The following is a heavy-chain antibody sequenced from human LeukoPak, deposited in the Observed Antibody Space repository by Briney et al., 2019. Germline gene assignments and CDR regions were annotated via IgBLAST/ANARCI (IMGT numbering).Heavy chain of an antibody. CDR3: ARSYTFYFDY. CDR1: GGSISTYY. CDR2: IYNSGST. J-gene: IGHJ4*02. V-gene: IGHV4-59*01. D-gene: IGHD2/OR15-2a*01. Sequence: PSETLSLTCSVSGGSISTYYWSWIRHPPGKGLEWIGYIYNSGSTNYNPSLRSRVTISVDTSKNQFSLKLTSVTAADTAVYYCARSYTFYFDYWGQGILVTVSS.